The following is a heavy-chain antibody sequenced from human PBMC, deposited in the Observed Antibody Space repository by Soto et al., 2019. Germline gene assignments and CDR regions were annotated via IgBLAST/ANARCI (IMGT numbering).Heavy chain of an antibody. CDR2: INAGNGNT. CDR3: AREHDFWIRYSFDY. J-gene: IGHJ4*02. CDR1: GFTFGHYA. V-gene: IGHV1-3*01. Sequence: GASVKVSCKTSGFTFGHYAIQWVRQAPGQRLEWMGWINAGNGNTKYSQKFQGRVTIIRDTSATTAYMELSSLRSEDTAVYYCAREHDFWIRYSFDYWGQGSLVTVSS. D-gene: IGHD3-3*01.